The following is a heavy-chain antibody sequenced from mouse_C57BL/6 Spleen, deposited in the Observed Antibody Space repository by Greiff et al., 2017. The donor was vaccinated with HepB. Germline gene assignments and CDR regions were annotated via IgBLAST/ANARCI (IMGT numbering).Heavy chain of an antibody. CDR2: ISDGGSYT. D-gene: IGHD2-5*01. CDR1: GFTFSSYA. J-gene: IGHJ4*01. CDR3: ARPYSTYYAMDY. V-gene: IGHV5-4*03. Sequence: EVKLMESGGGLVKPGGSLKLSCAASGFTFSSYAMSWVRQTPEKRLEWVATISDGGSYTYYPDNVKGRFTISRDNAKNNLYLQMSHLKSEDTAMYYCARPYSTYYAMDYWGQGTSVTVSS.